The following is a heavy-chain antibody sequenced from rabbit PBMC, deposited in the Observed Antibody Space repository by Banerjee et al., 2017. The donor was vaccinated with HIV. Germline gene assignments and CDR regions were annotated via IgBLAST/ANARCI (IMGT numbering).Heavy chain of an antibody. Sequence: QEQLEESGGDLVKPEGSLTLTCTASGFSFSNKYVMCWVRQAPGKGLEWIACINTSSGNIVYATWAKGRFTISKTSWTTVTLQMTSLTAADTATYFCARKWNNEYTSSSGYYFKLWGPGTLVTVS. CDR1: GFSFSNKYV. CDR3: ARKWNNEYTSSSGYYFKL. J-gene: IGHJ4*01. CDR2: INTSSGNI. D-gene: IGHD1-1*01. V-gene: IGHV1S45*01.